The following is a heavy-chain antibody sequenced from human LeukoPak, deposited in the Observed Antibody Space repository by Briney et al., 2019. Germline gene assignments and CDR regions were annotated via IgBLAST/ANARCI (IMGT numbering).Heavy chain of an antibody. CDR2: IKEDGTRK. CDR3: AKGPDSGLRYFDY. V-gene: IGHV3-7*03. D-gene: IGHD5-12*01. J-gene: IGHJ4*02. CDR1: GFTFSSHW. Sequence: GGSLRLSCAASGFTFSSHWMTWDRQAPGKVLEWVANIKEDGTRKNYVDSVKGRFTISRDNAKNSLYLQMSGLRAEDTAVYYCAKGPDSGLRYFDYWGQGTLVTVSS.